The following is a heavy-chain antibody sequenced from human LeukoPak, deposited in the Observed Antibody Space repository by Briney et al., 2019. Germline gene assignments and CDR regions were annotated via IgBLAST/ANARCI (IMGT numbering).Heavy chain of an antibody. CDR1: GDSITSGSYY. CDR2: IYSSGSA. CDR3: ARDSGYWLY. J-gene: IGHJ4*02. D-gene: IGHD3-22*01. V-gene: IGHV4-39*07. Sequence: SETLSLTRTVSGDSITSGSYYLGWTRQTPGKGLEWIGNIYSSGSASFNPSLKSRITMSVDTSKNQFSLKLTSVTAAYTAVYFCARDSGYWLYWGQGTLVTVSS.